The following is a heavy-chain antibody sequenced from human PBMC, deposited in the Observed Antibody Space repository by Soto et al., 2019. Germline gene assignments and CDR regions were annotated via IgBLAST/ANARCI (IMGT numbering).Heavy chain of an antibody. CDR1: GGSISSSSYY. Sequence: SETLSLTCTVSGGSISSSSYYWGWIRQPPGKGLEWIGSIYYSGSTYYNPSLKSRVTISVDTSKNQFSLKLSSVTAADTAVYYCARLEVVRGIRERDYWGQGTLVTVSS. V-gene: IGHV4-39*01. J-gene: IGHJ4*02. CDR2: IYYSGST. D-gene: IGHD3-10*01. CDR3: ARLEVVRGIRERDY.